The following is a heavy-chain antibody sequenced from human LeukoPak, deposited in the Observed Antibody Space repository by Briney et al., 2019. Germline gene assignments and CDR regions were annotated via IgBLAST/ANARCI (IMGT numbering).Heavy chain of an antibody. J-gene: IGHJ4*02. V-gene: IGHV1-69*05. CDR1: GDTFRSYG. CDR2: IIPIFGTT. CDR3: ARDSLKTATPLDY. D-gene: IGHD1-26*01. Sequence: SVKVSCKASGDTFRSYGINWVRQAPGQGLEWMGRIIPIFGTTNYAQRFQGRVTITTDESTSTAYMELSSLRSEDTAIYYCARDSLKTATPLDYWGQGTLVTVSS.